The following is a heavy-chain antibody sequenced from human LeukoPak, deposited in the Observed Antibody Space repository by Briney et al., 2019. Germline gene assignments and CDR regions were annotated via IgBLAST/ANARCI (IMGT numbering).Heavy chain of an antibody. CDR2: FDPEDGET. Sequence: ASVKVSCKVSGYTLTELSMHWVRQAPGKGREWMGGFDPEDGETIYAQKFQGRVTMPEDTSTDTEYMELNSLRSEDTDVYYCATKISHYYDSSGYYYPLDYWGKGTLVTVSS. V-gene: IGHV1-24*01. CDR1: GYTLTELS. CDR3: ATKISHYYDSSGYYYPLDY. J-gene: IGHJ4*02. D-gene: IGHD3-22*01.